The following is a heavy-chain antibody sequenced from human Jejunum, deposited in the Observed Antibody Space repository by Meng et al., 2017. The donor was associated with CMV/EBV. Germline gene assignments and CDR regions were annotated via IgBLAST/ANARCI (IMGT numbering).Heavy chain of an antibody. CDR1: SMSSDEL. D-gene: IGHD2-15*01. V-gene: IGHV4-38-2*02. J-gene: IGHJ3*02. CDR2: IYHGGSP. CDR3: ARDLGAIAVRLDVFDM. Sequence: SMSSDELWGWLRQPPGKSLTWLGGIYHGGSPYYNPSHRSRVTLSLDTPKDQISLKLASVTATDTAVYYCARDLGAIAVRLDVFDMWGPGTMVTVSS.